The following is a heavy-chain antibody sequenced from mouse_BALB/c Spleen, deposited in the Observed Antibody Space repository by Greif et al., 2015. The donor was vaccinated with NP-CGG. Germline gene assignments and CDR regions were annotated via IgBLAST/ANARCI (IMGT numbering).Heavy chain of an antibody. J-gene: IGHJ4*01. CDR3: ARSGTTIYAMDY. V-gene: IGHV1-80*01. Sequence: QVQLQQSGAELVRPGSSVKISCKASGYAFSSYWVNWVKQRPGQGLEWIGQIYPGDGDTNYNGKFKGKATLTADKSSSTAYMQLSSLTSEDSAVYFCARSGTTIYAMDYWGQGTSVTVSS. D-gene: IGHD1-1*01. CDR2: IYPGDGDT. CDR1: GYAFSSYW.